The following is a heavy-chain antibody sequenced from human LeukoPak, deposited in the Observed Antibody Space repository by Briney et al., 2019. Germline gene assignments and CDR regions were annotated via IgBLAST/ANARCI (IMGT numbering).Heavy chain of an antibody. CDR2: IKADGGEK. CDR1: GFTFGDYA. D-gene: IGHD6-6*01. V-gene: IGHV3-7*01. Sequence: GGSLTLFCTATGFTFGDYAMKWSRQTPGEGVEWVAKIKADGGEKDHVAAVKGRFTISRNNAKNSLYLQMNSLRVEDTAVYYCARGGAARPDFWGQGTLVTVSS. CDR3: ARGGAARPDF. J-gene: IGHJ4*02.